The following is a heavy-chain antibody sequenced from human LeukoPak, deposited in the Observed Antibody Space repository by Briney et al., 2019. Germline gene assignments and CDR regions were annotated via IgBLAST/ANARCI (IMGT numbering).Heavy chain of an antibody. V-gene: IGHV1-69*05. CDR2: IIPVFGTA. CDR3: ARGYYYGSESYWHTKWFDP. D-gene: IGHD3-10*01. J-gene: IGHJ5*02. CDR1: GGTFNSHV. Sequence: SVKVSCKASGGTFNSHVISWLRQAPGQGLEWMGGIIPVFGTASYAEKFQGRVTITTDESTTTAYMEMSSLTSEDTAVYYCARGYYYGSESYWHTKWFDPWGQGTLVTVS.